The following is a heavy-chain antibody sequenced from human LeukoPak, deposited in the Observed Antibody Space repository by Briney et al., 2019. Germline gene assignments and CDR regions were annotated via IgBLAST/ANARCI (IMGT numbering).Heavy chain of an antibody. D-gene: IGHD2-15*01. J-gene: IGHJ5*02. CDR2: MYHSGST. V-gene: IGHV4-38-2*01. CDR1: GYSISSGYY. CDR3: ARHVFWGYCSGGSCFGGFDP. Sequence: KPSETQSLTCAVSGYSISSGYYWGWIRPPPGKGLEWIGSMYHSGSTYYNTSLKSRVTISVDTSKNQLSLKLSSVTAADTALYYCARHVFWGYCSGGSCFGGFDPWGQGTLVTVSS.